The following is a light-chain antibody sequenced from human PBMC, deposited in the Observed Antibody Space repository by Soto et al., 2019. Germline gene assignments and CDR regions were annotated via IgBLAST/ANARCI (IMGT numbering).Light chain of an antibody. V-gene: IGKV1-12*01. CDR1: EAIASW. Sequence: DIQMTQSPSSVSASVGDRVTITCRASEAIASWVAWYQQKPGKAPRLLIYKAYILQTGVPSRFSGSGSGTNFSLTISSLQPEDFATYYCQQANSFPFTFGPGTKCMS. J-gene: IGKJ3*01. CDR2: KAY. CDR3: QQANSFPFT.